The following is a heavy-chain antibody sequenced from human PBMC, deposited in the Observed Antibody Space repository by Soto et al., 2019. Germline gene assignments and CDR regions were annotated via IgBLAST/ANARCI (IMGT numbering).Heavy chain of an antibody. J-gene: IGHJ6*02. V-gene: IGHV5-51*01. CDR2: IYPGDSDT. CDR3: ARCDDYSNCYYYGMDV. D-gene: IGHD4-4*01. Sequence: GESLKISCKGSGYSFTSYWIGWVRQMPGKGLEWMGIIYPGDSDTRYSPSFQGQVTISADKSISTAYLQWSSLKASDTAMYYCARCDDYSNCYYYGMDVWGQGTTVTVSS. CDR1: GYSFTSYW.